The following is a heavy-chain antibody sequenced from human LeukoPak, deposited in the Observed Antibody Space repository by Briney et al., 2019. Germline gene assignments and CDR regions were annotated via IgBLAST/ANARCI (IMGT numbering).Heavy chain of an antibody. CDR2: FSAYNGNT. Sequence: ASVKVSCKASGYTFTSYGISWVRQAPGQGLEWMGWFSAYNGNTNYAQKFQGRVTITRDTSASTAYMELSSLRSEDTAVYYCARDGAVSGAFDIWGQGTMVTVSS. J-gene: IGHJ3*02. CDR3: ARDGAVSGAFDI. CDR1: GYTFTSYG. D-gene: IGHD6-19*01. V-gene: IGHV1-18*01.